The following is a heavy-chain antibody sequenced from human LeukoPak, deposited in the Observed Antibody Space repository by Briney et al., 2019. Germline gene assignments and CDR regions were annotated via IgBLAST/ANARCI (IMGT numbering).Heavy chain of an antibody. D-gene: IGHD3-22*01. V-gene: IGHV4-39*02. J-gene: IGHJ4*02. CDR2: IYYSGST. Sequence: SETLSLTCTVSGGSISSSSYYWGWIRQPPEKGLEWIGSIYYSGSTYYNPSLKSRVTISVDTSKNQFSLKLSSVTAADTAVCYCARDLLPIDYWGQGTLVTVSS. CDR1: GGSISSSSYY. CDR3: ARDLLPIDY.